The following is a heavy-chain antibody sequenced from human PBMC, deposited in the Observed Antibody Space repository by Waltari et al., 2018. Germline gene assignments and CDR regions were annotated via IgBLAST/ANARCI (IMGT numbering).Heavy chain of an antibody. CDR3: AKDGRYCSGGSCYGPDY. CDR2: ISGSGGST. CDR1: GFTFSSYA. V-gene: IGHV3-23*01. Sequence: VQLLESGGGLVQPGGSLRLSCAASGFTFSSYAMSWVRQAPGKGLEWVSAISGSGGSTYYADSVKGRFTISRDNSKNTLYLQMNSLRAEDTAVYYCAKDGRYCSGGSCYGPDYWGQGTLVVVSS. D-gene: IGHD2-15*01. J-gene: IGHJ4*02.